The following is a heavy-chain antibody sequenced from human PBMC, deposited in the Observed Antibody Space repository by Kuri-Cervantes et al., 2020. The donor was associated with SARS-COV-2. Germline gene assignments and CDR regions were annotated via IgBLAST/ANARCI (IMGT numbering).Heavy chain of an antibody. CDR2: INHSGST. J-gene: IGHJ4*02. CDR3: ARDNVLFSGSGFDL. Sequence: SETLSLTCAVYGGSFSGYYWSWIRQPPGKGLEWIGEINHSGSTNYNPSLKSRVTISVDTSKNQFSLKLSSVTAADTAVYYCARDNVLFSGSGFDLWGQGNLVTVSS. V-gene: IGHV4-34*01. CDR1: GGSFSGYY. D-gene: IGHD1-26*01.